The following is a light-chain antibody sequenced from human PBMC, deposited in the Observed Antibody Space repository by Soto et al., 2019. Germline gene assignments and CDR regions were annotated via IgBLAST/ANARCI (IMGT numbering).Light chain of an antibody. CDR2: AAS. CDR1: QSVSRN. Sequence: EIVMTQSPATLSVSPGESATLSCRASQSVSRNLAWYQQKPGQAPRLLIYAASTRATGIPARFSGSGSGTEFTLTISSLQSEDVAVYYCQQYNNWPYTFGQGTKLEIK. J-gene: IGKJ2*01. CDR3: QQYNNWPYT. V-gene: IGKV3-15*01.